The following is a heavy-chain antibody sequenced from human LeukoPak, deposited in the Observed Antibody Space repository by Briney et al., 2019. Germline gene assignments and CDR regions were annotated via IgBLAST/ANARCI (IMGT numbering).Heavy chain of an antibody. J-gene: IGHJ5*02. CDR3: ARLGMDYGGNSAWFDP. CDR1: GGSISSSSYY. Sequence: SETLSLTCTVSGGSISSSSYYWGWIRQPPGKGLEWIGSIYYSGSTYYNPSLKSRVTISVDTSKNQFSLKLSSVTAADTAEYYCARLGMDYGGNSAWFDPWGQGTLVTVSS. V-gene: IGHV4-39*07. D-gene: IGHD4-23*01. CDR2: IYYSGST.